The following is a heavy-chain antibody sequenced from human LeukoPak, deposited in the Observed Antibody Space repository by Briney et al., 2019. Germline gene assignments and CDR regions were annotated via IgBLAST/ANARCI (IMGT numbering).Heavy chain of an antibody. Sequence: GGSLGLSCAVSGFTLSRNWMHWVRQAPGKGLEWVSRMNEDGSGTSYADSVKGRFTISRDNAKNTVYLQMNSLRAEDSDLYYCATVFDYWGQGTLVTVSS. CDR1: GFTLSRNW. J-gene: IGHJ4*02. V-gene: IGHV3-74*01. CDR3: ATVFDY. CDR2: MNEDGSGT.